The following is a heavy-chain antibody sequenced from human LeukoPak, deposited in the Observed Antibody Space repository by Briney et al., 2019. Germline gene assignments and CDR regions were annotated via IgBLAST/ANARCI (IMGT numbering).Heavy chain of an antibody. CDR1: GFTFSSYA. J-gene: IGHJ6*02. CDR2: ISGSGGST. CDR3: AKDLAVTTFDYYYGMDV. D-gene: IGHD4-11*01. V-gene: IGHV3-23*01. Sequence: GGSLRLSCAASGFTFSSYAMSWVRQAPGKGLEWVSAISGSGGSTYYADSVKGRFTISRDNPKNTLYLQMNSLRAEDTAVYYCAKDLAVTTFDYYYGMDVWGQGTTVTVSS.